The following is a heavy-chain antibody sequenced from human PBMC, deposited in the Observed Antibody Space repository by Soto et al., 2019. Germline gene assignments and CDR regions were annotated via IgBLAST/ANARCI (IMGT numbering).Heavy chain of an antibody. V-gene: IGHV3-23*01. J-gene: IGHJ1*01. Sequence: GSSLWRYCVDSGCSFRTSAMGWLRQAPGKGLEWVSGISCCGGTTSYADSVRGRFIISGDDSQNTLYLQMNSLRGEDTARYYCAKADGQQWLLPHLESWGPGDVVTVSS. CDR2: ISCCGGTT. D-gene: IGHD6-19*01. CDR1: GCSFRTSA. CDR3: AKADGQQWLLPHLES.